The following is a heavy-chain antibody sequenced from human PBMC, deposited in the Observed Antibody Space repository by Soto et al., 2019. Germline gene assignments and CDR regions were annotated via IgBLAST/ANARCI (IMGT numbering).Heavy chain of an antibody. CDR2: IDNDGSST. J-gene: IGHJ4*02. D-gene: IGHD2-15*01. Sequence: PGGSLRLSCAASGFTFSSYWMDWVRQAPGKGLVWVSRIDNDGSSTNYADSVKGRFTTSRDNAKNTLYLQMNSLRAEDTAVYYCARDRGCSGGICYRDLGYWGQGTLVTVSS. V-gene: IGHV3-74*01. CDR1: GFTFSSYW. CDR3: ARDRGCSGGICYRDLGY.